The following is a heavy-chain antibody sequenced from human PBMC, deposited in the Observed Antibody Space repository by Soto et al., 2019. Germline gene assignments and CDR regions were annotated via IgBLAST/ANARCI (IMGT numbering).Heavy chain of an antibody. V-gene: IGHV5-51*01. CDR3: ARQVGVVTAILGI. J-gene: IGHJ3*02. Sequence: PGESLKISCKGSGYSFTSYWIGWVRQMPGKGLEWMGIIYPGDSDTRYSPSFQGQVTISADKSISTAYLQWSSPKASDTAMYYCARQVGVVTAILGIWGQGTMVTVSS. D-gene: IGHD2-21*02. CDR1: GYSFTSYW. CDR2: IYPGDSDT.